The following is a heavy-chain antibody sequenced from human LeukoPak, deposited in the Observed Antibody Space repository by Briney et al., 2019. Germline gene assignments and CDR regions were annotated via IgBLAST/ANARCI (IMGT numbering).Heavy chain of an antibody. Sequence: GGSLRLSCAASGFTFSSYGMHWVRQAPGKGLEWVAFIRYDGSNKYYADSVKGRFTISRDNSKNTLYLQMNSLRAEDTAVYYCAKDKSAYDFWSGYPTDLGEIEYYYYYMDVWGKGTTVTVSS. CDR3: AKDKSAYDFWSGYPTDLGEIEYYYYYMDV. J-gene: IGHJ6*03. CDR1: GFTFSSYG. CDR2: IRYDGSNK. D-gene: IGHD3-3*01. V-gene: IGHV3-30*02.